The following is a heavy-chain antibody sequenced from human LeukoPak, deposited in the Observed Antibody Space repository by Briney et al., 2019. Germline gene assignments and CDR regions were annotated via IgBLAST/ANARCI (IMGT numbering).Heavy chain of an antibody. D-gene: IGHD3-22*01. CDR1: GFTFSSYG. V-gene: IGHV3-30*18. CDR2: ISYDGSNK. Sequence: GRSLRLSCAASGFTFSSYGMRWVRQAPGKGLEWVAVISYDGSNKYYADSVKGRFTISRDNSKNTLYLQMNSLRAEDTAVYYCAKDYYDSSGYYPTDAFDIWGQGTMVTVSS. CDR3: AKDYYDSSGYYPTDAFDI. J-gene: IGHJ3*02.